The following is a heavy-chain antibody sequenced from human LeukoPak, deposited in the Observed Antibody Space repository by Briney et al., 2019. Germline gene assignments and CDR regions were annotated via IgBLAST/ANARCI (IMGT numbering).Heavy chain of an antibody. CDR3: ARALGHYYDSQNQGGDY. V-gene: IGHV3-30-3*01. D-gene: IGHD3-16*01. Sequence: GGSLRLSCAASGFTFSSYAMHWVRQAPGKELEWVAVISYDGRNKYYADSVKGRFTISRDNSKNTLYLQMNSLRAEDTAVYYCARALGHYYDSQNQGGDYWGQGTLVTVSS. J-gene: IGHJ4*02. CDR1: GFTFSSYA. CDR2: ISYDGRNK.